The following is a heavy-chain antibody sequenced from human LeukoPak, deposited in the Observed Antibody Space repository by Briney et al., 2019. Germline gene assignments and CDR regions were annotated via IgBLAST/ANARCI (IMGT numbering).Heavy chain of an antibody. CDR2: IYYSGNT. CDR3: ARTFKFSYGPSGYKQYYFDY. D-gene: IGHD3-22*01. Sequence: PSETLSLTCTVSGDSLSGSTYYWAWIRQTPGKGLEWIGNIYYSGNTYYNPSLKSRVTISVDTSKNQFSLKLSSVAAADSGVYYCARTFKFSYGPSGYKQYYFDYWGQGTLVTVSS. CDR1: GDSLSGSTYY. V-gene: IGHV4-39*01. J-gene: IGHJ4*02.